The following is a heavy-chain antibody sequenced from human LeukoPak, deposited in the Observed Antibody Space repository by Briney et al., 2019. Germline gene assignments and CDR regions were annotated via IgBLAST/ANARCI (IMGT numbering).Heavy chain of an antibody. J-gene: IGHJ4*02. Sequence: GGSLRLSCAASGFTFNTYDMSWVRQAPGKGLEWVSAMSGSGGSTYYADSVKGRFTISGDNSKNTLYLQIHSLRAEDTAVYYCAKGKGSSSSSIDWWGQGTLVTVSS. CDR1: GFTFNTYD. CDR3: AKGKGSSSSSIDW. V-gene: IGHV3-23*01. D-gene: IGHD2-15*01. CDR2: MSGSGGST.